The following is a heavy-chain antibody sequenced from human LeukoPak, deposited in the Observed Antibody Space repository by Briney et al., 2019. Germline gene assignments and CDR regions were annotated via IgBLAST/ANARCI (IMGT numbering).Heavy chain of an antibody. CDR1: GFTFSSYS. Sequence: GGSLRLSCAVSGFTFSSYSMNWVRQAPGKGLEWISYISSTSSTIYYADSVKGRFTISRDNAKNSLYLQMNSLRAEDTAVYYCARSLLWALDYWGQGTLVTVSS. D-gene: IGHD1-26*01. CDR2: ISSTSSTI. J-gene: IGHJ4*02. CDR3: ARSLLWALDY. V-gene: IGHV3-48*01.